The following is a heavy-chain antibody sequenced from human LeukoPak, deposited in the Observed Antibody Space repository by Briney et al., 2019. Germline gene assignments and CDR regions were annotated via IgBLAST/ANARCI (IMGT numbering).Heavy chain of an antibody. CDR1: GGSISSYY. V-gene: IGHV4-59*01. J-gene: IGHJ4*02. D-gene: IGHD4-17*01. CDR3: ARSDYGDCFDY. Sequence: PSETLSLTCTVSGGSISSYYWRWIRQPPGKGLEWIGYIYYSGNTNYNPSLKSRVTISVDTSKNQFSLKLSSVTAADTAVYYCARSDYGDCFDYWGQGTLVTVSS. CDR2: IYYSGNT.